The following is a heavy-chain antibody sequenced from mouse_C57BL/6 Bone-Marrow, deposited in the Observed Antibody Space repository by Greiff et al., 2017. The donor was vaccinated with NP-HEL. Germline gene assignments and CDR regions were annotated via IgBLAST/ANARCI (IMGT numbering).Heavy chain of an antibody. CDR3: AREDYGSSYPAWFAY. D-gene: IGHD1-1*01. J-gene: IGHJ3*01. CDR2: ISNLAYSI. Sequence: DVQLVESGGGLVQPGGSLKLSCAASGFTFSDYGMAWVRQAPRKGPEWVAFISNLAYSIYYADTVTGRFTISRENAKNTLYLEMSSLRSEDTAMYYCAREDYGSSYPAWFAYWGQGTLVTVSA. V-gene: IGHV5-15*01. CDR1: GFTFSDYG.